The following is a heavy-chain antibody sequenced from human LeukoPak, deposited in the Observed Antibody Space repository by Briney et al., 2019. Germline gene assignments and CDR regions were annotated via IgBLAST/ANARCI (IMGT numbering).Heavy chain of an antibody. D-gene: IGHD6-19*01. V-gene: IGHV3-15*01. J-gene: IGHJ4*02. Sequence: GGSLRLSCAASGFSFSNAWMSWVRQAPGKGLEWVGRIKSKTDGGTTGYAAPVKGRFTISRDDSKNTLYLQMNSLKTEDTAVYYCTTDPYLHIAVAGTGDYWGQGTLVTVSS. CDR1: GFSFSNAW. CDR2: IKSKTDGGTT. CDR3: TTDPYLHIAVAGTGDY.